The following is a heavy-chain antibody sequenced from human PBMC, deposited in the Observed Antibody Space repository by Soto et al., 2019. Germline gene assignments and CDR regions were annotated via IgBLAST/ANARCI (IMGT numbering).Heavy chain of an antibody. CDR2: IYYSGST. CDR3: AREGLVAASC. D-gene: IGHD2-15*01. V-gene: IGHV4-31*03. J-gene: IGHJ4*02. Sequence: PSETLSLTCTVSGGSISSGGYYWSWIRQHPGKGLEWIGYIYYSGSTYYNPSLKSRVTISVDTSKNQFSLKLSSVTAADTAVYYCAREGLVAASCWGQGTLVTVSS. CDR1: GGSISSGGYY.